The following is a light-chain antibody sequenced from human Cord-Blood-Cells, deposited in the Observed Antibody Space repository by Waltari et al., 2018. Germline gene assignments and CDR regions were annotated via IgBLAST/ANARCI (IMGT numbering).Light chain of an antibody. J-gene: IGLJ3*02. Sequence: QSALTQPASVSGSPGQSITIACTGTSSDVGGYNYVSWYQQHPGKAPKLMHYDVSKRPSGVSNRFSGSKSGNTASLTISGLQAEDEADYYCSSYTSSSTWVFGGGTKLTVL. CDR2: DVS. V-gene: IGLV2-14*01. CDR1: SSDVGGYNY. CDR3: SSYTSSSTWV.